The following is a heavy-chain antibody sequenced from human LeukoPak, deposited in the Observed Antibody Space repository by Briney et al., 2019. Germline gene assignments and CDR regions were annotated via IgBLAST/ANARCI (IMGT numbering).Heavy chain of an antibody. CDR3: ARERSITMIVVAIQGLDY. V-gene: IGHV1-2*02. Sequence: ASVKVSCKASGYTFTGYYMHWVRQAPGHGLEWMGWINGNSGGANDAQKFKGRVTMTRDTSSSTAYMELSRRRSDDTAVYYWARERSITMIVVAIQGLDYWGQGTLVTVSS. CDR2: INGNSGGA. D-gene: IGHD3-22*01. CDR1: GYTFTGYY. J-gene: IGHJ4*02.